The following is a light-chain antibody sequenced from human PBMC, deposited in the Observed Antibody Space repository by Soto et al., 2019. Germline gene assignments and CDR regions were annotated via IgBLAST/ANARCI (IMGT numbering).Light chain of an antibody. CDR2: DVS. Sequence: QSALTQPASVSGSPGQSITISCTGTKDDIGDYNLVSWYQQHPGKAPKLIIFDVSDRPAGVSDRFSASKSGNTASLTISGLQAEDEADYYCTSYSITSALEVFGGGTKLTVL. J-gene: IGLJ2*01. CDR3: TSYSITSALEV. V-gene: IGLV2-14*03. CDR1: KDDIGDYNL.